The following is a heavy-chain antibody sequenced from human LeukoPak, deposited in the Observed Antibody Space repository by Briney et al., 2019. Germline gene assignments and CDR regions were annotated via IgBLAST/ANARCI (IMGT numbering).Heavy chain of an antibody. D-gene: IGHD6-19*01. CDR2: TSSDGRQK. V-gene: IGHV3-30*04. CDR1: GFTFSSYA. CDR3: ARGPKSQKQWLFSLFDP. J-gene: IGHJ5*02. Sequence: GGSLGLSCAGSGFTFSSYAMHWVRQAPGKGLEWVAITSSDGRQKYYADSVKGRFTISGDNSKNTLYLQINSLRTEDTAVYYCARGPKSQKQWLFSLFDPWGQGTLVTVSS.